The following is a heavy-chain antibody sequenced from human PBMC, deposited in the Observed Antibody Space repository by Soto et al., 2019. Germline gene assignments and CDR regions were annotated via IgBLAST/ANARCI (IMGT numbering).Heavy chain of an antibody. CDR3: ARARAAGSRLSRYYMDV. Sequence: QVQLVQSGAEVKKPGASVKVSCKASGYTFTSYDINWVRQATGQGLEWMGWMNPNSGNTGYAQKFQGRVTMTRNTSLSPAYRELCSIGSEDTAVYYCARARAAGSRLSRYYMDVWGKGTTVTVS. J-gene: IGHJ6*03. CDR2: MNPNSGNT. CDR1: GYTFTSYD. V-gene: IGHV1-8*01. D-gene: IGHD3-10*01.